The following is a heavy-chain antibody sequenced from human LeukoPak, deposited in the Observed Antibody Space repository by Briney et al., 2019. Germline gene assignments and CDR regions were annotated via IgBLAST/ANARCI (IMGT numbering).Heavy chain of an antibody. J-gene: IGHJ5*01. CDR3: AREDYSYPTSGPFDS. D-gene: IGHD4-11*01. Sequence: SQTLSLTCAISGDSVSSKSATWSWIRQSPSRGLEWLGRTYYRSKFHNDYAVSVKSRITINPDTSKNQFSLKLSSVTAADTAVYYCAREDYSYPTSGPFDSWGQGTLVTVSS. V-gene: IGHV6-1*01. CDR1: GDSVSSKSAT. CDR2: TYYRSKFHN.